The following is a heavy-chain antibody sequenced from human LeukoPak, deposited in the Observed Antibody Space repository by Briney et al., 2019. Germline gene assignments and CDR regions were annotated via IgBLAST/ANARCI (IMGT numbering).Heavy chain of an antibody. CDR2: ISFSGDNT. J-gene: IGHJ6*02. D-gene: IGHD1-26*01. Sequence: GGSLRLSCAASGFTFRDSAMSWVRQAPGKGLEWVSLISFSGDNTYYTDSVKGRFTISRHNSKNTLYLQMNSLRAEDTAVYYCARVPLGAAYYYYGMDVWGQGTTVTVSS. V-gene: IGHV3-23*01. CDR1: GFTFRDSA. CDR3: ARVPLGAAYYYYGMDV.